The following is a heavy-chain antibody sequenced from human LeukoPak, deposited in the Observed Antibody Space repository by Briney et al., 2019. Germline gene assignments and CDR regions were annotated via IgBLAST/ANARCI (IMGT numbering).Heavy chain of an antibody. V-gene: IGHV4-59*01. CDR3: AREGDYNGVSPAYDY. CDR2: IYYSGST. J-gene: IGHJ4*02. Sequence: SETLSLTCTVSGGSISRYYWSWIRQPPGKGLEWIGYIYYSGSTNYNPSLKSRVTISVDTSKDQFSLKLSSVTAADTAVYYCAREGDYNGVSPAYDYWGQGTLVTVSS. CDR1: GGSISRYY. D-gene: IGHD2-8*01.